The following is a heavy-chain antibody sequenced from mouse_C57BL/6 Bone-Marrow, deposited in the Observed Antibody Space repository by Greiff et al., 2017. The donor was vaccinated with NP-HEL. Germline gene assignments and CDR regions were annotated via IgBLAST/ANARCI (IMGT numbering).Heavy chain of an antibody. CDR2: IYPRSGNT. Sequence: VKLQESGAELARPGASVKLSCKASGYTFTSYGISWVKQRTGQGLEWIGEIYPRSGNTYYNEKFKGKATLTADKSSSTAYMELRSLTSEDSAVYFCAYYSNLGKNWGQGTTLTVSS. CDR1: GYTFTSYG. J-gene: IGHJ2*01. CDR3: AYYSNLGKN. V-gene: IGHV1-81*01. D-gene: IGHD2-5*01.